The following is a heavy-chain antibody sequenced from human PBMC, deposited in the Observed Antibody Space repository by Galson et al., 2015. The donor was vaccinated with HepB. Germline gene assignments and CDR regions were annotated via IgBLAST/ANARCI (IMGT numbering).Heavy chain of an antibody. CDR1: GFTVSSNY. CDR3: ARGPYDYIWGSYRLDDSGFDY. V-gene: IGHV3-53*01. CDR2: IYSGGST. Sequence: SLRLSCAASGFTVSSNYVSWARQAPGKGLEWVSVIYSGGSTYYADSVKGRFTISRDNSKNTLYLQMNSLRAADTAVYYCARGPYDYIWGSYRLDDSGFDYWGQGTLVTVSS. J-gene: IGHJ4*02. D-gene: IGHD3-16*02.